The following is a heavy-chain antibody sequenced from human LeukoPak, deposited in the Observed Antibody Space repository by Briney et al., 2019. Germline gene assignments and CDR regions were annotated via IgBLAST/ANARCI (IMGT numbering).Heavy chain of an antibody. V-gene: IGHV3-15*01. CDR3: TTKQWHGTGFDY. CDR2: IKSKTDGGTT. J-gene: IGHJ4*02. Sequence: GGPRNLSGAPSGFIFRNAWMSWVGQPPGKGREGVARIKSKTDGGTTDYAAPVKGRFTISRDDSKNTLYLQMNSLKTEDTAVYYCTTKQWHGTGFDYWGQGTLVTVSS. D-gene: IGHD6-19*01. CDR1: GFIFRNAW.